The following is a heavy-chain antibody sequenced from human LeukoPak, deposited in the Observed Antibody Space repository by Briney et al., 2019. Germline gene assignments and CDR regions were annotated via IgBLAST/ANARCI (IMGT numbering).Heavy chain of an antibody. CDR3: GKRHDYSDNWFDP. Sequence: GGSLRLSCAASGFTFSSYAMSWVRQAPGKGLEWVSGISGSGSSTYYADSVKGRFTISRDNSKNTLNLQMKSLRAEDTAVYYCGKRHDYSDNWFDPWGQGTLVTVSS. J-gene: IGHJ5*02. D-gene: IGHD4-11*01. CDR1: GFTFSSYA. CDR2: ISGSGSST. V-gene: IGHV3-23*01.